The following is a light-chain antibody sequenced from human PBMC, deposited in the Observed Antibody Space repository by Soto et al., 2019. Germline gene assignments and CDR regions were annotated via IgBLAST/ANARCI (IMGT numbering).Light chain of an antibody. CDR3: SSYRTSNTVV. CDR2: DVS. V-gene: IGLV2-14*01. Sequence: QSALNQPASVSGSPGQSITISCTGTSSDVGSYNFVSWYQQRPGKAPKLLIYDVSNRPSGASNRFSGSKSGNTASLTISGLQAEDEADYYCSSYRTSNTVVFGGGTKLTVL. J-gene: IGLJ2*01. CDR1: SSDVGSYNF.